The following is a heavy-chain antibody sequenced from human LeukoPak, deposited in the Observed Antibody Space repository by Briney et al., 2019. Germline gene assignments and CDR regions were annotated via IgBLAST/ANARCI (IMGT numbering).Heavy chain of an antibody. CDR1: GGSFSGYY. CDR3: ARGYSYALY. CDR2: INHSGST. D-gene: IGHD5-18*01. Sequence: PSETLSLTCAVYGGSFSGYYWSWIRQPPGKGLEWIGEINHSGSTNYNPSLKSRVTISVDTSKNQFSLKLSSVTAADTAVYYCARGYSYALYWGQGTLVTVSS. V-gene: IGHV4-34*01. J-gene: IGHJ4*02.